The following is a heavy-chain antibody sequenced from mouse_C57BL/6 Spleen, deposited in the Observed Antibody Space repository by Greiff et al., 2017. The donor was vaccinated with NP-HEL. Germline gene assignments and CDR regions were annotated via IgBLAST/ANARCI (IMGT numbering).Heavy chain of an antibody. Sequence: VQRVESGPGLVKPSQSLSLTCSVTGYSITSGYYWNWIRQFPGNKLEWMGYISYDGSNNYNPSLKNRISITRDTSKNQFFLKLNSVTTEDTATYYCASTTVVAGYYAMDYWGQGTSVTVSS. CDR3: ASTTVVAGYYAMDY. D-gene: IGHD1-1*01. V-gene: IGHV3-6*01. CDR1: GYSITSGYY. CDR2: ISYDGSN. J-gene: IGHJ4*01.